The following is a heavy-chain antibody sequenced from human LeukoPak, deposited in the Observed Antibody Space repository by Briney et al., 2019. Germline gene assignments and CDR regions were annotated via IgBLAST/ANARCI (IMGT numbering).Heavy chain of an antibody. CDR1: GFTFSSYE. V-gene: IGHV3-48*03. J-gene: IGHJ4*02. Sequence: GGSLRLSCAASGFTFSSYEMNWVRQAPGKGLEWVSYISSSGSTIYYADSVKGRFTISRENAKNSLYLQMNSLRAEDTAIYYCAGGYGSYSPDHWGQGTLVTVSS. CDR3: AGGYGSYSPDH. CDR2: ISSSGSTI. D-gene: IGHD1-26*01.